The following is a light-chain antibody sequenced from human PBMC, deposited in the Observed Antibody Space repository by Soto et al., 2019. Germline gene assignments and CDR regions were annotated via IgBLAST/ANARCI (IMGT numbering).Light chain of an antibody. Sequence: IRMTQSPSSFSASTGDRVTITCRASQSIGSWLAWHQQKPGEAPKILIYKASYLESGVPSRFSGSGSGTDFTLAINYLLPDDFATYYCQQYDTYPWTFGQGTKVDIK. V-gene: IGKV1-5*03. CDR3: QQYDTYPWT. CDR1: QSIGSW. CDR2: KAS. J-gene: IGKJ1*01.